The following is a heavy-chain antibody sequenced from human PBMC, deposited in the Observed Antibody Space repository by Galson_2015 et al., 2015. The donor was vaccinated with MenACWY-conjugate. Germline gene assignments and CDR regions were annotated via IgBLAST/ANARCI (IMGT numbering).Heavy chain of an antibody. CDR1: GFTFNNYW. D-gene: IGHD1-1*01. J-gene: IGHJ5*02. Sequence: SLRLSCAASGFTFNNYWMHWVRQPPGKGPEWISYIKADGSFSNYADSVKGRFTISTDNAKNMVYLQMDGLGDEDTAVYFCARDNNWSFDPWGQGTLVTVSS. CDR3: ARDNNWSFDP. CDR2: IKADGSFS. V-gene: IGHV3-74*01.